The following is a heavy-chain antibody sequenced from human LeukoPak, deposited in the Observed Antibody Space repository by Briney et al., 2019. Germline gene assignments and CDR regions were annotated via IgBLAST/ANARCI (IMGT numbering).Heavy chain of an antibody. CDR1: GLTFSSYG. D-gene: IGHD1-26*01. V-gene: IGHV3-30*02. Sequence: GGSLRLSCAASGLTFSSYGMHWVRQAPGKGLDWVTFIRSDGTIRYYADSVKGRFTISRDNSKNTLYLQMNSLRAEDTAVYYCARAGGSGSYYEAFDYWGQGTLVTVSS. CDR2: IRSDGTIR. CDR3: ARAGGSGSYYEAFDY. J-gene: IGHJ4*02.